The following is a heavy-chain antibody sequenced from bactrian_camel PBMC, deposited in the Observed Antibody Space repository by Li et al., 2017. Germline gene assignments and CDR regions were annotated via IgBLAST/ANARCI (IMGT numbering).Heavy chain of an antibody. CDR2: ICSDGTT. J-gene: IGHJ4*01. Sequence: HVQLVESGGGSVQAGESLRISCVWSALTDISKCMAWFRQAPGKEREGVAGICSDGTTHYADSVKGRFTVSQENANTNMHLQMNDLKPEDTAIYYCAADRDSAAIQTFGVLRTDQYNFWGQGTQVTV. V-gene: IGHV3S53*01. CDR3: AADRDSAAIQTFGVLRTDQYNF. D-gene: IGHD1*01. CDR1: ALTDISKC.